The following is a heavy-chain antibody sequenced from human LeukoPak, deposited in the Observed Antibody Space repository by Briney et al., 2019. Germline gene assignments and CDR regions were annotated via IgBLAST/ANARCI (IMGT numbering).Heavy chain of an antibody. D-gene: IGHD3-10*02. CDR2: IKQDGSEK. Sequence: GGSLRLSCAASEFTFSSYWMSWVRQAPGKGLEWVANIKQDGSEKYYVDSVKGRFTISRDNAKNSLYLQMDSLRAEDTAVYYCAELGITMIGGVWGKGTTVTISS. CDR3: AELGITMIGGV. V-gene: IGHV3-7*01. CDR1: EFTFSSYW. J-gene: IGHJ6*04.